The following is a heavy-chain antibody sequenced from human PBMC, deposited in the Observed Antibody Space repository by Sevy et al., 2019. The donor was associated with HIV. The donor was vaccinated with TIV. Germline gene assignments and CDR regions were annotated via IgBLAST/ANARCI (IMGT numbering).Heavy chain of an antibody. CDR3: VREGVGGYSYSLDC. V-gene: IGHV3-7*01. J-gene: IGHJ4*02. Sequence: GGSLRLSCAASGFTFSVYWMSWVRQAPGKGLEWVATMKEDGSDKDYVDSVKGRFTISRDNAKNSLYLQMNSRRAEATAVYYCVREGVGGYSYSLDCWGQGTLVTVSS. D-gene: IGHD5-18*01. CDR1: GFTFSVYW. CDR2: MKEDGSDK.